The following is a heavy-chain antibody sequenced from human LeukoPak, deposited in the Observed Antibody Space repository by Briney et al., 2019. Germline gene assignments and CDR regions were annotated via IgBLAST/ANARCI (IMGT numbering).Heavy chain of an antibody. D-gene: IGHD3-9*01. CDR1: GYSFTTYW. CDR2: IYPGDADT. CDR3: ARYFDWPKSGFDP. Sequence: GESLKISCQGSGYSFTTYWIGWVRQMHGKGLDWLGIIYPGDADTRYSPSLQGQVTISADKSISTAYLQWSSLKASDTAMYYCARYFDWPKSGFDPWGQGTLVTVSS. J-gene: IGHJ5*02. V-gene: IGHV5-51*01.